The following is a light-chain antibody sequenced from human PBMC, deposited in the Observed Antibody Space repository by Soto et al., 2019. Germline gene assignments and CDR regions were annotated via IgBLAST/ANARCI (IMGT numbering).Light chain of an antibody. CDR1: QSISSW. CDR3: QQYNSYP. V-gene: IGKV1-5*01. J-gene: IGKJ1*01. CDR2: DAS. Sequence: DIQMTQSPSTLSASVGDRVTITCRASQSISSWLAWYQQKPGKAPKLLIYDASSLESGVPSRFSGSGSETEFTLTISSLQPDDISTYYYQQYNSYPFGQGTKLEIK.